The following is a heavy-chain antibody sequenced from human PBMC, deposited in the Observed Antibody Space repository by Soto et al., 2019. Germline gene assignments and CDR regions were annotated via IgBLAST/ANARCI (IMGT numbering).Heavy chain of an antibody. CDR2: IYYSGST. D-gene: IGHD1-26*01. Sequence: SETLSLTCTVSGGSISSYYWSWIRQPPGKGLEWIGYIYYSGSTNYNPSLKSRVTISVDTSKNQFSLKLSSVTAADTAVYYCARGEWELFFDYWGQGTLVTVSS. V-gene: IGHV4-59*01. J-gene: IGHJ4*02. CDR1: GGSISSYY. CDR3: ARGEWELFFDY.